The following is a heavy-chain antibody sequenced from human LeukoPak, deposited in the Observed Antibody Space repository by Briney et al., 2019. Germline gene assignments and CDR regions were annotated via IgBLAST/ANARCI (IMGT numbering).Heavy chain of an antibody. CDR3: ARSWEGERGGGYMDV. CDR2: ISAYNGNT. J-gene: IGHJ6*03. V-gene: IGHV1-18*01. D-gene: IGHD3-16*01. CDR1: GYTFISYG. Sequence: ASVKVSCKASGYTFISYGISWVRQAPGQGLEWMGWISAYNGNTDYAQNLQGRVTMTTDTSTSTVYMELSSLRSEDTAVYYCARSWEGERGGGYMDVWGKGTTVTVSS.